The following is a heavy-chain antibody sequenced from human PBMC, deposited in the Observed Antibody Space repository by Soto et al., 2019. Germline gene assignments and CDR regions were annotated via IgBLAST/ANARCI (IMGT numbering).Heavy chain of an antibody. CDR3: ARAEAYYDSRGYLY. J-gene: IGHJ4*02. D-gene: IGHD3-22*01. Sequence: EVQLVESGGGLVKPGGSLRLSCAASGFTFSSFSMNWVRQAPGKGLEWVSSISSSSSYIYYADSVKGRFTISRDNAKNSLYLQMNSLRAEDTAVYYCARAEAYYDSRGYLYWGQGTLVTVSS. V-gene: IGHV3-21*01. CDR2: ISSSSSYI. CDR1: GFTFSSFS.